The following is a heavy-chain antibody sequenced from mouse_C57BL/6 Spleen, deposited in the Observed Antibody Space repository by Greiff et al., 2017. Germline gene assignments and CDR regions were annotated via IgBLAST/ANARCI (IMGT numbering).Heavy chain of an antibody. V-gene: IGHV3-6*01. CDR3: ARGGSWWYFDV. D-gene: IGHD1-1*02. J-gene: IGHJ1*03. Sequence: ESGPGLVKPSQSLSLTCSVTGYSITSGYYWNWIRQFPGNKLEWMGYIRYDGSNNYNPSLKNRISITRDTSKNPSFLKLTSVTTEDTATCACARGGSWWYFDVWGTGTTVTVSS. CDR2: IRYDGSN. CDR1: GYSITSGYY.